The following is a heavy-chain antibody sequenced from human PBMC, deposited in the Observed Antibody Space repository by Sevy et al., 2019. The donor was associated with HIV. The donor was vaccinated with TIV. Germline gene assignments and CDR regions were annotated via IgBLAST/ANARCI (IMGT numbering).Heavy chain of an antibody. D-gene: IGHD3-9*01. CDR1: GFTFSSYW. V-gene: IGHV3-7*01. Sequence: GGSLRLSCAASGFTFSSYWMSWVRQAPGKGLEWVANIKQDGSEKYYVDSVKGRFTISRDNAKNSLYLQMNSLRAEDTAVYYCARAGYVLLTGYYRLGAFDIWGQGTMVTVSS. CDR2: IKQDGSEK. J-gene: IGHJ3*02. CDR3: ARAGYVLLTGYYRLGAFDI.